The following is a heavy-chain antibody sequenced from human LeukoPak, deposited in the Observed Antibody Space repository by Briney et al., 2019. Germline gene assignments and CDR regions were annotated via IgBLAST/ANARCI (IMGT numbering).Heavy chain of an antibody. CDR3: ARDKAAAGITSFDP. V-gene: IGHV1-18*01. Sequence: ASVKVSCKASGYTFTSYGISWVRQAPGQGLEWMGWTSAYNGNTNYAQKLQGRVTMTTDTSTSTAYMELRSLRSDDTAVYYCARDKAAAGITSFDPWGQGTLVTVSS. J-gene: IGHJ5*02. CDR2: TSAYNGNT. CDR1: GYTFTSYG. D-gene: IGHD6-13*01.